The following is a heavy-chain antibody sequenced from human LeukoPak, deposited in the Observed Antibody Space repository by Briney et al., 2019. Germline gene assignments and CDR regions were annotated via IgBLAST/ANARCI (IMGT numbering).Heavy chain of an antibody. CDR3: AAEKNSGSYLTFDH. V-gene: IGHV1-58*01. CDR2: IVVGSGNS. Sequence: GASVKVSCKASGFTISSTVVQWVRQARGQRLEWIGWIVVGSGNSNYAQKFQERVTITRDMSTSTAYMELSSLRSEDTAVYYCAAEKNSGSYLTFDHWGQGTLVTVSS. D-gene: IGHD1-26*01. CDR1: GFTISSTV. J-gene: IGHJ4*02.